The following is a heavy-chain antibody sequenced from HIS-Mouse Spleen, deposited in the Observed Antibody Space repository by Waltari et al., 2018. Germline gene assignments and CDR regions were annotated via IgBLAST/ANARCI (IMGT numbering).Heavy chain of an antibody. Sequence: QLQLQESGPGLVKPSETLSLTCTVSGGSISSSSYYWGWIRQPPGKGLEWFGSIYYSGSTDYNPALQSRVTISVDTAKNQFSLKLSSVTAADTAVYYCAREIPYSSSWYDWYFDLWGRGTLVTVSS. CDR1: GGSISSSSYY. CDR2: IYYSGST. D-gene: IGHD6-13*01. V-gene: IGHV4-39*07. CDR3: AREIPYSSSWYDWYFDL. J-gene: IGHJ2*01.